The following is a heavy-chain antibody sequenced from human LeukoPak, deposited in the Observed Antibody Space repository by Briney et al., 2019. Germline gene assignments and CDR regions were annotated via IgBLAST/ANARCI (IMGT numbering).Heavy chain of an antibody. CDR2: IWYDGSIQ. Sequence: PGGSLRLSCAASGFTFSSYGMHWVRQAPGKGLEWVATIWYDGSIQYYAESVRGRFTISRESSKNTLYLQMNSLRAEDTAVFYCAGNDPGNFGMDVWGQGTTVTVSS. D-gene: IGHD1-7*01. CDR1: GFTFSSYG. J-gene: IGHJ6*02. V-gene: IGHV3-33*01. CDR3: AGNDPGNFGMDV.